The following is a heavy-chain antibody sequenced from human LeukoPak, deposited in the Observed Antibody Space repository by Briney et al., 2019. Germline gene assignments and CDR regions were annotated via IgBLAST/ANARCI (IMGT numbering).Heavy chain of an antibody. V-gene: IGHV4-39*01. D-gene: IGHD4-17*01. CDR2: IYYSGST. J-gene: IGHJ3*02. CDR1: GGSISSSDYY. CDR3: ARRSPGDYGGNLWGAFDI. Sequence: SETLSLTCVVSGGSISSSDYYWAWIRQPPGKGLEWIGSIYYSGSTLYNSSLKSRVTISVDASTNQFSLKLSSVTAADTAVYYCARRSPGDYGGNLWGAFDIWGQGTMVTVSS.